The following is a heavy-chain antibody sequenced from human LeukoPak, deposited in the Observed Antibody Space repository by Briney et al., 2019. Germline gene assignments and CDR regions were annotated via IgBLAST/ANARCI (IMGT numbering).Heavy chain of an antibody. CDR1: GGSISSYY. V-gene: IGHV4-59*01. CDR3: ARYSSSSGPTYYFDY. D-gene: IGHD6-6*01. CDR2: IYYSGST. Sequence: SETLSLTCTVSGGSISSYYWSCIRQPPGKGLEWIGYIYYSGSTNYNPSLKSRVTISVDTSKNQFSLKLSSVTAADTAVYYCARYSSSSGPTYYFDYWGQGTLVTVSS. J-gene: IGHJ4*02.